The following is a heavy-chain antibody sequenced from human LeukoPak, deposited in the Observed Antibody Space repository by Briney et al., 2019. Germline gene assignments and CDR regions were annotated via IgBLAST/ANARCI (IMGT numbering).Heavy chain of an antibody. D-gene: IGHD2/OR15-2a*01. Sequence: GRSLRLSCAASGFTFSSYAMHWVRQAPGKGLEWVAVISYDGSNKYYADSVKGRFTISRDNSKNTLYLQMDSLRAEDTAVYYCARASMAAADYWGQGTLVTVSS. CDR3: ARASMAAADY. CDR2: ISYDGSNK. J-gene: IGHJ4*02. V-gene: IGHV3-30*04. CDR1: GFTFSSYA.